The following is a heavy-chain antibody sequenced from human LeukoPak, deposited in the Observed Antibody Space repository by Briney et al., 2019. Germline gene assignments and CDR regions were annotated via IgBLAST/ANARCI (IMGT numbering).Heavy chain of an antibody. D-gene: IGHD1-26*01. CDR3: AKQMGAGGDYYFDY. CDR1: GFTFSSYA. J-gene: IGHJ4*02. Sequence: GGSLRLSCAASGFTFSSYAVSWVRQAPGKGLEWVSGISGSGDNTYYADSVKGRFTISRDNSKNTMYLQMNSLRAEDTAVYYCAKQMGAGGDYYFDYWGQGTLVTVSS. V-gene: IGHV3-23*01. CDR2: ISGSGDNT.